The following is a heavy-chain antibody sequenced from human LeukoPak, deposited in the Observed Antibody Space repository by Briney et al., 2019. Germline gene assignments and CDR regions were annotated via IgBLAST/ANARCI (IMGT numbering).Heavy chain of an antibody. Sequence: PGGSLRLSCTTSGLTFSNCVMTWVRQSPGKGLEWVSSISPSGGSTFYADSVKDWFTISRDNSKNTLYLQMSSLGAEDTAAYYCAGGYSDYDFFDSWGQGTLVTVSS. CDR1: GLTFSNCV. CDR2: ISPSGGST. V-gene: IGHV3-23*01. D-gene: IGHD5-12*01. J-gene: IGHJ4*02. CDR3: AGGYSDYDFFDS.